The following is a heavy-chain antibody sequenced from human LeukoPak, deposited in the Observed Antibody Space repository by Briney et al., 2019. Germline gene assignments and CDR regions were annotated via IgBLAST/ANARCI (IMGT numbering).Heavy chain of an antibody. V-gene: IGHV4-39*01. Sequence: SETLSLTCTVSGRSISSSSYYWNWIRQPPGKGLEWIGTIYYSGTTSYNPSLKSRVTISVDTSKNQFSLRLSSVTAADTAVYYCARHPNGDPHNDYWGQGTLVTVSS. CDR1: GRSISSSSYY. CDR2: IYYSGTT. J-gene: IGHJ4*02. D-gene: IGHD4-17*01. CDR3: ARHPNGDPHNDY.